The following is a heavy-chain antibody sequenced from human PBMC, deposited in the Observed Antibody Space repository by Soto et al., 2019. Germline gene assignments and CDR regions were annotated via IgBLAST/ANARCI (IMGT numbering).Heavy chain of an antibody. J-gene: IGHJ6*02. CDR1: GFTFTNYD. Sequence: GGSLRLSCAASGFTFTNYDMSWVRQAPGKGLEWVSDISGSGGSTYYADSVKGRFTISRDNSKNTLYLQMNSLRAEDTAVYYCAKSGSSGWYYYGMDVWGRGTTVTVSS. CDR3: AKSGSSGWYYYGMDV. D-gene: IGHD6-19*01. V-gene: IGHV3-23*01. CDR2: ISGSGGST.